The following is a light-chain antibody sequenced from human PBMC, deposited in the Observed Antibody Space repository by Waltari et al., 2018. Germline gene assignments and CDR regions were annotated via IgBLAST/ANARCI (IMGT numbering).Light chain of an antibody. J-gene: IGKJ5*01. CDR3: QQSYSTPGIT. CDR1: QSISSY. Sequence: DIQMTQSPSSLSASVGARVTITCRASQSISSYLNWYQQKPGKAPKHLIYAASSLQSRVASRFSGSGSGTDVSLTIISRQPEDFATYYCQQSYSTPGITFGQGTRLEIK. CDR2: AAS. V-gene: IGKV1-39*01.